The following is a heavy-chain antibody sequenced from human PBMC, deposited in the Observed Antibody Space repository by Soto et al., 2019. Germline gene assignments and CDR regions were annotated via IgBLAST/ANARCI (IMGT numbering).Heavy chain of an antibody. D-gene: IGHD4-17*01. CDR2: ISSSSSTI. V-gene: IGHV3-48*02. Sequence: DVQLVESGGGLVQPGGSLRLSCAASGFTFRSYNMNWGRQALGKGLDWLSYISSSSSTIYYADSVKGRFTISRDNAKNSLYLQMNSLIDDYTAMYYCARGGTIAVTTSGDYWGQGTLVTVSS. CDR1: GFTFRSYN. CDR3: ARGGTIAVTTSGDY. J-gene: IGHJ4*01.